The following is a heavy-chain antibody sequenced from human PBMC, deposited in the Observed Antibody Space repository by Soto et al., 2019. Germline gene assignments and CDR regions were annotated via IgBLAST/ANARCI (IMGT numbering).Heavy chain of an antibody. CDR1: GYTFTNSA. D-gene: IGHD4-17*01. V-gene: IGHV1-3*01. CDR2: INVGNGNT. J-gene: IGHJ4*02. Sequence: ASVKVSCKASGYTFTNSAIHWVRQAPGQTLEWMGWINVGNGNTKYSQKFQGRVTITRDTSANTLYLQMNSLRAGDTAVYYCAKNYGEFDYWGQGTPVTVSS. CDR3: AKNYGEFDY.